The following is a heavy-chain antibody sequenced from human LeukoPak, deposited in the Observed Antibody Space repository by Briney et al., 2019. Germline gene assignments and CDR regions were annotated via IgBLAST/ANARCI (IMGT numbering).Heavy chain of an antibody. J-gene: IGHJ4*02. CDR1: GFTFSSYW. CDR3: ARGYCSGGSCYGGY. Sequence: GGSLRLSCAASGFTFSSYWMSWVRQAPGKGLEWVANIKQDGSEKYYVDSVKGRFTISRDNAKNSLYLQMNSLRAEDTAVYYCARGYCSGGSCYGGYWGQGTLVTVSS. CDR2: IKQDGSEK. V-gene: IGHV3-7*01. D-gene: IGHD2-15*01.